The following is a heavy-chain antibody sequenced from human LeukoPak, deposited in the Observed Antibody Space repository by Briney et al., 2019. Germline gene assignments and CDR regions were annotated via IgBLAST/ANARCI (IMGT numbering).Heavy chain of an antibody. V-gene: IGHV3-23*01. CDR2: TGSTGVST. CDR1: GFTFSSYA. D-gene: IGHD2-2*01. Sequence: GGSLRLSCAASGFTFSSYAMNWVRQAPGKGLEWVSGTGSTGVSTFYADSVKGRFTVSRDNSKNTLSLQMNSLSAVDTAVYYCAKDPGVVPAHYFDYWGQGTLVTVSS. J-gene: IGHJ4*02. CDR3: AKDPGVVPAHYFDY.